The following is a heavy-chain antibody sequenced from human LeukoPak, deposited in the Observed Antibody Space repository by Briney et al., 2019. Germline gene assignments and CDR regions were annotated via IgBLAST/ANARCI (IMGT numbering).Heavy chain of an antibody. CDR2: ISGSGGST. CDR1: GFTFSSYA. CDR3: AKDPRRITMIVVVIPYFDY. D-gene: IGHD3-22*01. Sequence: GGSLRLSCAASGFTFSSYAMSWVRQAPGKGLKWVSAISGSGGSTYYADSVKGRFTISRDNSKNTLYLQMNSLRAEDTAVYYCAKDPRRITMIVVVIPYFDYWGQGTLVTVSS. J-gene: IGHJ4*02. V-gene: IGHV3-23*01.